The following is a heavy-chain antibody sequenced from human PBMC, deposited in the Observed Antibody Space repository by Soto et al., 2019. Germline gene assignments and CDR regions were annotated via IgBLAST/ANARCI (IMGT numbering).Heavy chain of an antibody. CDR3: AKDRGRLWFGELLNYFDY. Sequence: GGSLRLSCAASGFTFSSYGMHWVRQAPGKGLEWVAVISYDGSNKYYADSVKGRFTISRDNSKNTLYLQMNSLRAEDTAVYYCAKDRGRLWFGELLNYFDYWGQGTLVTVSS. CDR1: GFTFSSYG. V-gene: IGHV3-30*18. D-gene: IGHD3-10*01. CDR2: ISYDGSNK. J-gene: IGHJ4*02.